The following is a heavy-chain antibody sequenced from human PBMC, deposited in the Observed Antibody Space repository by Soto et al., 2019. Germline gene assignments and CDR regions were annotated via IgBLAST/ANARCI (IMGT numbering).Heavy chain of an antibody. CDR1: GFAFSNAW. CDR3: TTGYSSSWFHWFDP. Sequence: GGSLRLSCAASGFAFSNAWMSWVRQAPGKGLEWVGRIKSKTDGGTTDYAAPVKGRFTISRDDSKNTLYLQMNSLKTEDTAVYYCTTGYSSSWFHWFDPWGQGTLVTVSS. CDR2: IKSKTDGGTT. J-gene: IGHJ5*02. V-gene: IGHV3-15*01. D-gene: IGHD6-13*01.